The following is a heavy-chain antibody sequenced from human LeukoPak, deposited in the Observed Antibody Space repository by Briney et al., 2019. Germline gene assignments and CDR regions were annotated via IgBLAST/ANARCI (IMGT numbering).Heavy chain of an antibody. D-gene: IGHD3-3*01. J-gene: IGHJ4*02. CDR1: GFTFSRYW. Sequence: GGSLRLSCAASGFTFSRYWVSWVRQAPGKGVEWVANIKRDGGEKYYVYSVKGRFTISRDNAKNSLYLQMNSLRAEDTAVYYCARDPDYYFDYWGQGTLVTVSS. CDR2: IKRDGGEK. CDR3: ARDPDYYFDY. V-gene: IGHV3-7*01.